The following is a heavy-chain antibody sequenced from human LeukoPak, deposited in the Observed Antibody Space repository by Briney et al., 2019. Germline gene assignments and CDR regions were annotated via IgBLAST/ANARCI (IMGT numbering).Heavy chain of an antibody. D-gene: IGHD2-2*01. CDR2: IIRGGST. CDR3: ARVRRPAVVLDALDS. Sequence: GGSLRLSCAASGFSFSTYAMSWVRQAPGKGLEWVSGIIRGGSTYYADSAKGRFTISRDNAKNSLYLQMNSLRAEDTAVYYCARVRRPAVVLDALDSWGQGTMVTVSS. J-gene: IGHJ3*02. V-gene: IGHV3-23*01. CDR1: GFSFSTYA.